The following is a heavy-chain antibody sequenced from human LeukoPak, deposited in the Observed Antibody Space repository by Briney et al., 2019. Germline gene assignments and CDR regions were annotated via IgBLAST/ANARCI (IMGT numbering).Heavy chain of an antibody. CDR3: ARGRGGFYYYYYMDV. D-gene: IGHD3-16*01. V-gene: IGHV1-8*01. CDR2: MNPNSGNT. CDR1: GYTFTSYD. Sequence: GASVKVSCKASGYTFTSYDINWVRQATGQRLEWMGWMNPNSGNTGYAQKFQGRVTMTRNTSISTAYMELSSLRSEDTAVYYCARGRGGFYYYYYMDVWGRGTTVTVSS. J-gene: IGHJ6*03.